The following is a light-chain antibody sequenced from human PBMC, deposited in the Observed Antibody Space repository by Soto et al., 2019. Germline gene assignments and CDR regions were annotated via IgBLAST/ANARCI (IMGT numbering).Light chain of an antibody. CDR1: QSVSIL. V-gene: IGKV3D-15*01. CDR3: QQYNHYSGLT. J-gene: IGKJ4*01. Sequence: EIVMTQSPATLSVSPGERATLSCRASQSVSILLAWYQQKPGQAPRLLIYGASSRATGIPDRFSGSGSGTDFTLTISRLEPEDFATYYCQQYNHYSGLTFGGGTKVDIK. CDR2: GAS.